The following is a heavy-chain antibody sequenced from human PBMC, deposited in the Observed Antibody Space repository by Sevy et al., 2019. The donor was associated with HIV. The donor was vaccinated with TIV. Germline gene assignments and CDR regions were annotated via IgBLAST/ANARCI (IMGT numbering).Heavy chain of an antibody. CDR2: INPNSGGT. CDR1: GYTFTGYY. V-gene: IGHV1-2*06. Sequence: ASVKVSCKASGYTFTGYYMHWVRQAPGQGLEWMGRINPNSGGTNYAQKFQGRVTMNRDTSISTAYMELSRLRSDDTAVYYCARGHDGDEYYYYGMDVWGQGTTVTVSS. CDR3: ARGHDGDEYYYYGMDV. J-gene: IGHJ6*02. D-gene: IGHD4-17*01.